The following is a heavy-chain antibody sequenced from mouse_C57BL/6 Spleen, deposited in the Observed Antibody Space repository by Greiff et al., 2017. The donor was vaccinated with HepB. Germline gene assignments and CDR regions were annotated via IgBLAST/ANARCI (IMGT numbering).Heavy chain of an antibody. J-gene: IGHJ4*01. D-gene: IGHD2-1*01. Sequence: VKLQESGAELVRPGASVTLSCKASGYTFTDYEMHWVKQTPVHGLEWIGAIDPETGGTAYSQKFKGKAILTADKSSSTAYMELRSLTSEDSAVYYCTRRGGNYAYAMDYWGQGTSVTVSS. CDR1: GYTFTDYE. V-gene: IGHV1-15*01. CDR2: IDPETGGT. CDR3: TRRGGNYAYAMDY.